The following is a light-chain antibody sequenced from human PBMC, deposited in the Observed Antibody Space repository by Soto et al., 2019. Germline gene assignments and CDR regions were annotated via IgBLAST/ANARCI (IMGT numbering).Light chain of an antibody. J-gene: IGKJ1*01. CDR2: GAS. V-gene: IGKV3-20*01. Sequence: ELVLTQSPGTLSLSPGERATLSCRASQTVRNNYLAWYQQKPGQAPRLLIYGASRRAPGIPERFSGSGSGTDFTLTISRLEPEDFAVYYCQQYLTSPKTFGQGTKVDIK. CDR1: QTVRNNY. CDR3: QQYLTSPKT.